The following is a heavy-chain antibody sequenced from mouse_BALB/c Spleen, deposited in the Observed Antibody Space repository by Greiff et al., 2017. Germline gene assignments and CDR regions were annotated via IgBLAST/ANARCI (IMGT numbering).Heavy chain of an antibody. V-gene: IGHV5-6-5*01. CDR2: ISSGGST. D-gene: IGHD4-1*01. Sequence: EVKLVESGGGLVKPGGSLKLSCAASGFTFSSYAMSWVRQTPEKRLEWVASISSGGSTYYPDSVKGRFTISRDNARNILYLQMSSLRSEDTAMYYCARERELGRYFDVWGAGTTVTVSS. J-gene: IGHJ1*01. CDR1: GFTFSSYA. CDR3: ARERELGRYFDV.